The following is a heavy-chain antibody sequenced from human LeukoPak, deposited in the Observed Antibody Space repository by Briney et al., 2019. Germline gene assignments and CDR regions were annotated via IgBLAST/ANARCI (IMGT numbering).Heavy chain of an antibody. J-gene: IGHJ4*02. CDR1: GYAFTGYY. CDR2: INPNSGGT. CDR3: ARATQRQYYSDY. Sequence: GASVKVSCKASGYAFTGYYMHWVRQAPGQGLEWMGWINPNSGGTNYAQKFQGRVTMTRDTSISTAYMELSRLRSDDTAVYYCARATQRQYYSDYWGQGTLVTVSS. D-gene: IGHD6-19*01. V-gene: IGHV1-2*02.